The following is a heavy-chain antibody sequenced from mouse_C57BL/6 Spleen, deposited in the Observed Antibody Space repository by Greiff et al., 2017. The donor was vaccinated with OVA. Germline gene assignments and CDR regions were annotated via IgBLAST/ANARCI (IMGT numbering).Heavy chain of an antibody. V-gene: IGHV1-54*01. CDR3: ARSLYYGNPYYFDY. Sequence: VQLVESGAELVRPGTSVKVSCKASGYAFTNYLIEWVKQRPGQGLEWIGVINPGSGGTNYNEKFKGKATLTADKSSSTAYMQLSSLTSEDSAVYFCARSLYYGNPYYFDYWGQGTTLTVSS. D-gene: IGHD2-1*01. CDR1: GYAFTNYL. CDR2: INPGSGGT. J-gene: IGHJ2*01.